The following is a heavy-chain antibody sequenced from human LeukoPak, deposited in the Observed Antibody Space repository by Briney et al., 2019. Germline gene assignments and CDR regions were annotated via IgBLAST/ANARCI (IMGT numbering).Heavy chain of an antibody. CDR1: GGSFSGYY. J-gene: IGHJ4*02. CDR3: ARRYDFWSGYPPPLDY. Sequence: SETLSLTCAVYGGSFSGYYWSWIRQPPGKGLEWIGYIYYSGSTNYNPSLKSRVTISVDTSKKQFSLKLSSVTAADTAVYYCARRYDFWSGYPPPLDYWGQGTLVTVSS. V-gene: IGHV4-59*12. CDR2: IYYSGST. D-gene: IGHD3-3*01.